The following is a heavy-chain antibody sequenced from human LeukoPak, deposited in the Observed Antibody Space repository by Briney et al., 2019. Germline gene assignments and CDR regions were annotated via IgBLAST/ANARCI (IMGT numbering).Heavy chain of an antibody. J-gene: IGHJ4*02. Sequence: GASVKVSCTASGYTFTIYGFSLVRRAPGQGLEWMGWISPYTHNINYAQNLQGRVTMTTDISTSTAYLEVRSLRSDDTAVYYCARDTQSYGYYVGVIGLWGQGTLVTVSS. CDR3: ARDTQSYGYYVGVIGL. CDR1: GYTFTIYG. D-gene: IGHD4-17*01. CDR2: ISPYTHNI. V-gene: IGHV1-18*01.